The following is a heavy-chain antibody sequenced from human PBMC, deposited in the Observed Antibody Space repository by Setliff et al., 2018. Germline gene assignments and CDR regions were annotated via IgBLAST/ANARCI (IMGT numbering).Heavy chain of an antibody. D-gene: IGHD3-3*01. J-gene: IGHJ6*03. CDR3: ARMSGFLYMDV. V-gene: IGHV4-39*01. CDR2: IYHGGKT. Sequence: PSETLSLTCTVSGGSISSGVYYWGWIRQPPGKGLEWIGRIYHGGKTYYNTSLESRLTISVDTSKNQFSLKLRSVTAADTAVYYCARMSGFLYMDVWGKGTPVTVSS. CDR1: GGSISSGVYY.